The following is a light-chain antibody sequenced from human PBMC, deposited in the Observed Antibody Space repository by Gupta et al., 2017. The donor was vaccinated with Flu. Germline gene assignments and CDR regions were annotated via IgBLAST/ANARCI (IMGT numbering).Light chain of an antibody. Sequence: QAVVTPEPSLTVSPGGTVTLTCGSSTGAVTSGHFPHWFQQKPGQAPRTLIYDTSNKDSWTPARFSGSLLGGTAALTLSGAQTEDEAEYFCLLSDGGARVFGGGTKLTVL. CDR1: TGAVTSGHF. CDR2: DTS. CDR3: LLSDGGARV. J-gene: IGLJ3*02. V-gene: IGLV7-46*01.